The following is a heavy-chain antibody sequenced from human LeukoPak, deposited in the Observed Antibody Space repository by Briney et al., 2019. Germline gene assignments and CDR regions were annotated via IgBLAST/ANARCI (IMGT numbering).Heavy chain of an antibody. J-gene: IGHJ3*02. CDR2: IYTSGST. CDR3: ARTSWYYDFWSGYPPWAFDI. CDR1: GGSISSYY. Sequence: SETLSLTCTVSGGSISSYYWCWIRQPAGKGLEWIGRIYTSGSTNYNPSLKSRVTMSVDTSKNQFSLKLSSVTAADTAVYYCARTSWYYDFWSGYPPWAFDIWGQGTMVTVSS. D-gene: IGHD3-3*01. V-gene: IGHV4-4*07.